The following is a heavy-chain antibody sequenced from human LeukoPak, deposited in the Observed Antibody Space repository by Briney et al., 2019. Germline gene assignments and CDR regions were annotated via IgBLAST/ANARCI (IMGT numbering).Heavy chain of an antibody. D-gene: IGHD5-18*01. V-gene: IGHV1-18*01. J-gene: IGHJ4*02. CDR2: ISAYNGNT. CDR3: ARDGFVDTASNY. Sequence: ASVKVSCKASRYTFTSYAISWVRQAPGHGLEWMGWISAYNGNTNYAQKLQGRVTMTTDTSTSTAYMELRSLRSDDTAVYYCARDGFVDTASNYWGQGTLVTVSS. CDR1: RYTFTSYA.